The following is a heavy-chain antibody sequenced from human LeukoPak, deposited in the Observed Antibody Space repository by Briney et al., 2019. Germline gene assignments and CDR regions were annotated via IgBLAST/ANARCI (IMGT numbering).Heavy chain of an antibody. J-gene: IGHJ4*02. CDR3: ARVGAVTGHGDFDY. CDR1: GGSISSYY. Sequence: SETLSLTCTVSGGSISSYYWSWIRQPPGKGLEWIGYIYYSGSTNYNPSLKSRVTISVDTSKNQFSLKLSSVTAADTAVYYCARVGAVTGHGDFDYWGQGTLVTVSS. V-gene: IGHV4-59*01. D-gene: IGHD6-19*01. CDR2: IYYSGST.